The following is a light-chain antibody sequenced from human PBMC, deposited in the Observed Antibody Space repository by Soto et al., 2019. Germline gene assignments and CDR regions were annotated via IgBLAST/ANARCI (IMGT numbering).Light chain of an antibody. V-gene: IGLV2-11*01. Sequence: QSVLTQPRPVSGSPGQSVTISCTGTSSDVGGYNYVSWYQQHPGKAPKLMIYDVSKRPSGVPDRFSGSKSGNTASLTISGLQAEDEADYYCCSYAGSYPYVFGTGTKVHRP. CDR1: SSDVGGYNY. J-gene: IGLJ1*01. CDR3: CSYAGSYPYV. CDR2: DVS.